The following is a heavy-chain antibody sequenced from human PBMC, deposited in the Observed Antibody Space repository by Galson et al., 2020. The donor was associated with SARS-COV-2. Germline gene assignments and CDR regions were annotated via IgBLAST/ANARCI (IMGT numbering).Heavy chain of an antibody. D-gene: IGHD2-15*01. CDR2: IYYSGST. J-gene: IGHJ4*02. Sequence: SETLFLTCTVSGGSISSSSYYWGWIRQPPGKGLEWIGSIYYSGSTYYNPSLKSRVTISVDTSKNQFSLKLSSVTAADTAVYYCATYSVVVVAPTPLRADYWGQGTLVTVSS. V-gene: IGHV4-39*07. CDR3: ATYSVVVVAPTPLRADY. CDR1: GGSISSSSYY.